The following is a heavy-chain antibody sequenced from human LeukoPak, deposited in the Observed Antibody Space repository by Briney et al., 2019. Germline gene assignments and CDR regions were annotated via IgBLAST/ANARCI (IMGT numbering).Heavy chain of an antibody. Sequence: GGSLRLSCTASGFTLRNYWMHWVRQVPGKRLVWVSRISGDGSVTNYADSVQGRFTISRDNAKNTLYLQINSLRSEDTAVYYCARYSSSSGGASYYLDYWGHGTLVTVSS. CDR2: ISGDGSVT. CDR3: ARYSSSSGGASYYLDY. J-gene: IGHJ4*01. D-gene: IGHD6-6*01. CDR1: GFTLRNYW. V-gene: IGHV3-74*01.